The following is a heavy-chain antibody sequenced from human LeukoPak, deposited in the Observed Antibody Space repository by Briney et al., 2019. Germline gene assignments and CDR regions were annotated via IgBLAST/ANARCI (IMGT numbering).Heavy chain of an antibody. CDR1: RDSIRSYH. V-gene: IGHV4-59*08. CDR2: VYYDGST. D-gene: IGHD2-15*01. Sequence: SETLSLTCTVSRDSIRSYHWTWIRQPPGRGLEWIGYVYYDGSTNYNPSFRSRVTISLDASNNQLSLKLSSVTAADTATYYCATYTRHCSGGTCYSIDYWGQGTLVTVSS. CDR3: ATYTRHCSGGTCYSIDY. J-gene: IGHJ4*02.